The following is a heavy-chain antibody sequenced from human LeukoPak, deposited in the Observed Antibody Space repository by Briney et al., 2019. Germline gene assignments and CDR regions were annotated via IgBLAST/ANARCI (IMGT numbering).Heavy chain of an antibody. J-gene: IGHJ5*02. CDR2: IYYSGSA. D-gene: IGHD6-25*01. V-gene: IGHV4-34*01. CDR1: GGSFSGYY. CDR3: ARQSTIAAARIDP. Sequence: SETLSLTCAVYGGSFSGYYWSWIRQPPGRGLEWIANIYYSGSAYYSPSLKSRVTVSIDTSKNQFSLKLNSVTAADTAVYYCARQSTIAAARIDPWGQGTLVTVSS.